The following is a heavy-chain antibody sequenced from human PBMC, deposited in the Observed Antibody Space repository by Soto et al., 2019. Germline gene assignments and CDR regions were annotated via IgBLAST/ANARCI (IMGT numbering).Heavy chain of an antibody. CDR3: ARGPRRDYDILTEGWFDP. V-gene: IGHV4-31*03. CDR1: GGSISSGGYY. CDR2: IYYSGST. D-gene: IGHD3-9*01. J-gene: IGHJ5*02. Sequence: QVQLQESGPGLVKPSQTLSLTCTVSGGSISSGGYYWSWIRQHPGKALEWIGYIYYSGSTYYNPSLKSRVTISVDRSKNQFSLKGGSVTAAGRAVYYCARGPRRDYDILTEGWFDPWGQGTLVTVSS.